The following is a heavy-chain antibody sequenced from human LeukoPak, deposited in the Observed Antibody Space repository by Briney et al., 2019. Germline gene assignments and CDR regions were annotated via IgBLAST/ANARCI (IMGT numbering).Heavy chain of an antibody. V-gene: IGHV3-48*01. CDR2: ISSSSSTI. CDR3: ARDLGWGREPGRSFDY. J-gene: IGHJ4*02. Sequence: GGSLRLSCAASGFTFSSYSMNWVRQAPGKGLEWVSYISSSSSTIYYADSVKGRFTISRDNAKNSLYLQMNSLRAEDTAVYYCARDLGWGREPGRSFDYWGQGTLVTVSS. D-gene: IGHD3-16*01. CDR1: GFTFSSYS.